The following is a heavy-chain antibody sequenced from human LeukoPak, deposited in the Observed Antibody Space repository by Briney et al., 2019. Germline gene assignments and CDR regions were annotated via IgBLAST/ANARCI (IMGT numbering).Heavy chain of an antibody. V-gene: IGHV4-61*02. CDR3: ARERMFGKHYGMDV. CDR1: GGSIGSGSYY. J-gene: IGHJ6*02. Sequence: SQTLSLTSTVSGGSIGSGSYYWSWIRQPAGKGLEWIGRIYTSGSTNYNPSLKSRVTISVDTSKNQFSLKLSSVTAADTAVYYCARERMFGKHYGMDVWGQGTTVTVSS. CDR2: IYTSGST. D-gene: IGHD3-10*02.